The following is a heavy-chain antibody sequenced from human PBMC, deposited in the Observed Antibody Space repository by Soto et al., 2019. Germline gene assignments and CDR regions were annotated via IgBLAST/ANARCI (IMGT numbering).Heavy chain of an antibody. CDR2: ISAYDGNT. D-gene: IGHD6-6*01. J-gene: IGHJ3*01. CDR3: ASDGRQFVPNSDNFDP. V-gene: IGHV1-18*01. Sequence: QVQLVQSGAELKKPGASVKVSCKASGYTFRNYGINWVRQAPGQGLEWMGWISAYDGNTKYAQKFHCRVTMATDTTTTTAYMKLRILKTDDTAVYYCASDGRQFVPNSDNFDPWGQGTTVTVSS. CDR1: GYTFRNYG.